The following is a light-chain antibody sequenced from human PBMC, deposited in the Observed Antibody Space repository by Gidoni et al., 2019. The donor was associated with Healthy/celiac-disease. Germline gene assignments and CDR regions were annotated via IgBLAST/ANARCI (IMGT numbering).Light chain of an antibody. Sequence: SYQLTQQPSWSVSPGQTASITCSGDKLGDKFACWYQQKPGQSPVLVIYQDSKRPSGIPERFSGSNSGNTATLTISGTQAMDEADYYCQAWDSSTAVFGGGTKLTVL. CDR1: KLGDKF. CDR3: QAWDSSTAV. V-gene: IGLV3-1*01. CDR2: QDS. J-gene: IGLJ2*01.